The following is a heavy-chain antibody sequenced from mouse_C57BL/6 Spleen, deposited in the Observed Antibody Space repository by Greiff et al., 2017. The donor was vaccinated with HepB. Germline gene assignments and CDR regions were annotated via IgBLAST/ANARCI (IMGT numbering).Heavy chain of an antibody. V-gene: IGHV1-61*01. CDR3: ARAITTVVANDY. D-gene: IGHD1-1*01. CDR1: GYTFTSYW. Sequence: QVQLQQPGAELVRPGSSVKLSCKASGYTFTSYWMDWVKQRPGQGLEWIGNIYPSDSETHYNQKFKDKATLTVDKSSSTAYMQLSSLTSEDSAVYYCARAITTVVANDYWGQGTTLTVSS. J-gene: IGHJ2*01. CDR2: IYPSDSET.